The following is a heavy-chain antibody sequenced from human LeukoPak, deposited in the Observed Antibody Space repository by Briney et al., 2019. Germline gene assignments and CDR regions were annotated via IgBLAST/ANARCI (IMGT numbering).Heavy chain of an antibody. J-gene: IGHJ4*02. CDR3: AIDGDDTTNW. D-gene: IGHD2-8*01. Sequence: GGSLRLSCAASDFTVGSNYMTWVRQAPGKGLEWVSVIYSGGKTFYADSVKGRFTISRDDSKNTLYLQMNSLRAEDTAIYYCAIDGDDTTNWWGQGTLVTVSS. V-gene: IGHV3-53*01. CDR2: IYSGGKT. CDR1: DFTVGSNY.